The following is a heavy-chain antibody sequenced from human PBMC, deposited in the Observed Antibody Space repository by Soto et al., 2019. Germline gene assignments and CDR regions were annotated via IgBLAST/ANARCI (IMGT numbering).Heavy chain of an antibody. CDR3: ARDTWRTTGTSGVPMEYYYGMDV. D-gene: IGHD1-1*01. V-gene: IGHV1-46*01. CDR1: GYTFTSYY. J-gene: IGHJ6*02. Sequence: QVQLVQSGAEVKKPGASVKVSCKASGYTFTSYYMHWVRQAPGQGLEWMGIINPSGGSTSYAQKFQGRVTMTRDTSTSTVYMELSSLRSEDTAVYYCARDTWRTTGTSGVPMEYYYGMDVWGQGTTVTVSS. CDR2: INPSGGST.